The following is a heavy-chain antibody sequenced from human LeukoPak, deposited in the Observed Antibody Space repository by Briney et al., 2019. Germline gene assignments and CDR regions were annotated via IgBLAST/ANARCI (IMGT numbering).Heavy chain of an antibody. D-gene: IGHD1-14*01. CDR1: GFTFSSYT. Sequence: GGSLRLSCAASGFTFSSYTMNWVRQAPGKGLEWVSYISSSGSTIYYADSVKGRFTFSRDNARSSLYLQMNSLRAEDTAVYYCASLKPEPPLWGQGTLVTVSS. CDR2: ISSSGSTI. J-gene: IGHJ4*02. CDR3: ASLKPEPPL. V-gene: IGHV3-48*01.